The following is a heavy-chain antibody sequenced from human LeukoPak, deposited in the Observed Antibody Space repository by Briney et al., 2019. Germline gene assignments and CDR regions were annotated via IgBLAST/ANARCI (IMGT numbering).Heavy chain of an antibody. V-gene: IGHV4-39*01. Sequence: SETLSLTCTVSGGSISSSSYYWGWIRQPPGKGLEWIGSIYYSGSTYYNPSLKSRVTISVDTSKNQFSLKLSSVTAADTAVYYCASASYYDSWSGYYELVHFDYWGQGTLVTVSS. CDR2: IYYSGST. D-gene: IGHD3-3*01. J-gene: IGHJ4*02. CDR1: GGSISSSSYY. CDR3: ASASYYDSWSGYYELVHFDY.